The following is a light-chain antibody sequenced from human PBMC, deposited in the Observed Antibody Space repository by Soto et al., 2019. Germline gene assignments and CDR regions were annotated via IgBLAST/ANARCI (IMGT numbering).Light chain of an antibody. CDR3: QAWDSSTGKV. Sequence: SYELTQPPSVSVSPGQTASITCSGDKLGDKYACWYQQKPGQSPVLVIYQDSKRPSGIPERFSGSNSGNTATLTISGTQAMDEADYYCQAWDSSTGKVVGTGTKV. CDR1: KLGDKY. J-gene: IGLJ1*01. CDR2: QDS. V-gene: IGLV3-1*01.